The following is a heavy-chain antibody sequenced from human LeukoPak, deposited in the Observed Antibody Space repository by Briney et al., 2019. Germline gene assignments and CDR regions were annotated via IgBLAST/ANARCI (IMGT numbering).Heavy chain of an antibody. CDR3: ARNLYSGYDSSVLALDY. J-gene: IGHJ4*02. Sequence: SGGSLRLSCAASGFTFSSYDMHWVRQATGKGLEWVSAIGTADDTYYPGSVQGRFTISRENAKNSMYLQMNSLRAGDTAVYYCARNLYSGYDSSVLALDYWGQGTRVSLSS. D-gene: IGHD5-12*01. CDR1: GFTFSSYD. V-gene: IGHV3-13*04. CDR2: IGTADDT.